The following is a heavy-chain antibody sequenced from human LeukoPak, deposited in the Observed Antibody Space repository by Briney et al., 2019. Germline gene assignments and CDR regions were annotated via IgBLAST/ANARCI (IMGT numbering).Heavy chain of an antibody. Sequence: GGSLRLSCAASGFSFSSYAVHWVRQAPGKGLGWVTLISFDGINKSYADSVKGRFTISRDNSKNTLYLQMNSLRDEDTAVYYCATEFREYDSGSQYFQHWGQGTLVTVSS. J-gene: IGHJ1*01. D-gene: IGHD6-19*01. CDR3: ATEFREYDSGSQYFQH. CDR2: ISFDGINK. V-gene: IGHV3-30*04. CDR1: GFSFSSYA.